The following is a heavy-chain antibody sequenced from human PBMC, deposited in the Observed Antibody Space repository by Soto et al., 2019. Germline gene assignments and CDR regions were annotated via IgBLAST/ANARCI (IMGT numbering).Heavy chain of an antibody. CDR2: INHSGST. J-gene: IGHJ6*02. CDR1: GGSFSGYY. D-gene: IGHD3-22*01. V-gene: IGHV4-34*01. Sequence: SETLSLTGAVYGGSFSGYYWSWIRQPPGKGLEWIGEINHSGSTNYNPSLKSRVTISVDTSKNQFSLKLSSVTAADTAVYYCARGSDSSGYYGGDYYYHGMDVWGQGTTVTVSS. CDR3: ARGSDSSGYYGGDYYYHGMDV.